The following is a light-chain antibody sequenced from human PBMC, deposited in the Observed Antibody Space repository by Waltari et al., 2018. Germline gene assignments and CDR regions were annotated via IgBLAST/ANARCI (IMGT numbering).Light chain of an antibody. CDR1: RSNLGSNY. CDR3: ASWDDSLRGRV. J-gene: IGLJ3*02. V-gene: IGLV1-47*01. Sequence: QSALSQPPSSSGTPGQGVNISCSGGRSNLGSNYVYLFQQLPGTAPKLLISRNNQRPSGVPDRFSASKSGTSASLAISGLRSEDEADYYCASWDDSLRGRVFGGGTKLTVL. CDR2: RNN.